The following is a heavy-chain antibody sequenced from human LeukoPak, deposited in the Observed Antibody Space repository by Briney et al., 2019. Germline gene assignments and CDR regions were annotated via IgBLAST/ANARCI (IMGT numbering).Heavy chain of an antibody. CDR1: GGSISSSSYY. D-gene: IGHD2-15*01. V-gene: IGHV4-39*07. J-gene: IGHJ4*02. CDR2: IYYSGST. Sequence: SETLSLTCTVSGGSISSSSYYWGWIRQPPGKGLEWIGSIYYSGSTYYNPSLKSRVTISADTSENQFSLKLSSVTAADTAVYYCARRGGSSFYFDYWGQGTLATVSS. CDR3: ARRGGSSFYFDY.